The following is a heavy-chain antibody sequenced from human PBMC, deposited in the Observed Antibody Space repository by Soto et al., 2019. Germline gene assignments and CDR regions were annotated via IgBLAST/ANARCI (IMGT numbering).Heavy chain of an antibody. CDR2: IHYSGST. V-gene: IGHV4-39*07. J-gene: IGHJ5*02. CDR1: GASISIGTDY. CDR3: ARSVLP. Sequence: SETLSLTCSVSGASISIGTDYWGWIRQPPGKGLEWIGNIHYSGSTYYNPSLKSRVNISVDTSKNQFSLKLSSVTAADTAVYYCARSVLPWGQGTLVSVSS.